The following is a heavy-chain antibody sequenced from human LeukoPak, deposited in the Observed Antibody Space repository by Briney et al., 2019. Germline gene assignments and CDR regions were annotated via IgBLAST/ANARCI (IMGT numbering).Heavy chain of an antibody. CDR1: GFTVSSNY. D-gene: IGHD2-21*02. J-gene: IGHJ5*02. Sequence: GGSLRLSCAASGFTVSSNYMSWVRQAPGKGLEWVSVIYSGGRTYYADSVKGRFTISRDNSINTLYLQMNSLRVEDTAIYYCARGSSGRLLSSWFDPWGQGTLVTVSS. CDR2: IYSGGRT. CDR3: ARGSSGRLLSSWFDP. V-gene: IGHV3-66*01.